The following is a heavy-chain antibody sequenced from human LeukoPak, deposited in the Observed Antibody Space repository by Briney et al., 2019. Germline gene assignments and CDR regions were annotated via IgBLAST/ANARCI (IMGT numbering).Heavy chain of an antibody. V-gene: IGHV3-23*01. CDR3: AKLYYDILTGYPYYFDY. J-gene: IGHJ4*02. Sequence: GGSLRVSCAASGFILSNYAMSWVRQAPGKGLEWVSTFSGSGDNTYYADSVKGRFTISRDNSKNTLYLQMNSLRAEDTAIYYCAKLYYDILTGYPYYFDYWGQGTLVTVSS. D-gene: IGHD3-9*01. CDR2: FSGSGDNT. CDR1: GFILSNYA.